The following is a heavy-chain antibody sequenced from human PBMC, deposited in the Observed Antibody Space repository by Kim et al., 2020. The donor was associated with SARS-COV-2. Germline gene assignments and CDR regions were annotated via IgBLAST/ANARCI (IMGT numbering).Heavy chain of an antibody. CDR2: ST. CDR3: AGLSSWPDY. J-gene: IGHJ4*02. V-gene: IGHV1-46*01. D-gene: IGHD6-13*01. Sequence: STSYAQKFRGRVTMTRDTSTSTVYMELSSLRSEDTAVYYCAGLSSWPDYWGQGTLVTVSS.